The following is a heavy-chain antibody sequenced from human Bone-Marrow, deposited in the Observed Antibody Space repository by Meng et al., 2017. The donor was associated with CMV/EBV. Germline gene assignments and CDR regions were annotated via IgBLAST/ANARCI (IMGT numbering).Heavy chain of an antibody. V-gene: IGHV1-2*02. CDR1: GYD. D-gene: IGHD2-2*02. CDR3: ARDEYCSSTSCYNPYWYFDL. Sequence: GYDMHWVRQAQRQGLEWMGWINTNSGGTDDAQKLQGRGTRSRDTSISTAYMELRRLRSDDTPVYYCARDEYCSSTSCYNPYWYFDLWGRGTLVTVSS. J-gene: IGHJ2*01. CDR2: INTNSGGT.